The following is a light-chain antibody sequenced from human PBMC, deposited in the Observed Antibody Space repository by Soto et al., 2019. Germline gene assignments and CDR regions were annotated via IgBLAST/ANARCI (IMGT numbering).Light chain of an antibody. J-gene: IGKJ4*01. CDR1: NNVGYD. Sequence: EVVLKQSPATLSLSPGDRAILACMASNNVGYDLAWYQQRPGQAPRLLIFDAFNRATGITARFSGSGSGTDFTLPISSLDPEDFAVYYCQQHNGWPLTFGGGTKVEI. CDR3: QQHNGWPLT. CDR2: DAF. V-gene: IGKV3-11*01.